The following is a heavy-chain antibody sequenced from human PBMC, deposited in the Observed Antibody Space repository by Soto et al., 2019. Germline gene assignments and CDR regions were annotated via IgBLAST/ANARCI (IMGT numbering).Heavy chain of an antibody. D-gene: IGHD4-17*01. Sequence: PSETLSLTCTVSGGSISSGDYYWSWIRQPPGKGLEWIGYIYYSGSTYYNPSLKSRVTISVDTSKNQFSLKLSSVTAADTAVYYFAIYGGHSVHFAYCGQGTLVPVSS. V-gene: IGHV4-30-4*01. CDR2: IYYSGST. J-gene: IGHJ4*02. CDR1: GGSISSGDYY. CDR3: AIYGGHSVHFAY.